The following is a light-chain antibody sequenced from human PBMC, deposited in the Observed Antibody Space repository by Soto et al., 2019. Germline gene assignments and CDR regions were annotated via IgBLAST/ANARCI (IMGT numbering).Light chain of an antibody. CDR2: ENN. CDR3: GTWDSSLSAGDV. J-gene: IGLJ1*01. Sequence: QSVLSQPPSVSASPGQKGTISCSENSSNIGNKYVSWYQQLPGTAPKLLIYENNKRPSGIPDRCSGSKSGTSATLGITGLQTWDEANYYCGTWDSSLSAGDVFGTGTKVTV. CDR1: SSNIGNKY. V-gene: IGLV1-51*02.